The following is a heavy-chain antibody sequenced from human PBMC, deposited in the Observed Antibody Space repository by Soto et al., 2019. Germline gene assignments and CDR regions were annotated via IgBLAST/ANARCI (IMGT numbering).Heavy chain of an antibody. J-gene: IGHJ4*02. D-gene: IGHD1-1*01. CDR1: GYTFTSYG. CDR3: ARGRYGDY. CDR2: ISAHNGNT. V-gene: IGHV1-18*01. Sequence: QVHLVQSGAEVKKPGASVKVSCKASGYTFTSYGITWVRQAPGQGLEWMGWISAHNGNTDYAPKLQGRVIVTRDTSTSAAYMELRSLIADDSAVYYCARGRYGDYWGQGARVTVSS.